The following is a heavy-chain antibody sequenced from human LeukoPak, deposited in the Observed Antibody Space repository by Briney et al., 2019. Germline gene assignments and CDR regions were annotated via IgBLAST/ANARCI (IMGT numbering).Heavy chain of an antibody. D-gene: IGHD2-15*01. CDR1: GFTFSSYS. V-gene: IGHV3-21*04. J-gene: IGHJ4*02. Sequence: RPGGSLRLSCAASGFTFSSYSMSWVRQAPGRGLEWVSSIRFTGSYIYYADSVKGRFTISRDDAKNTLYLQMNSLRAEDTAVYFCASRHCSGGGCYFAGADPFDYWGQGTLVTVSS. CDR2: IRFTGSYI. CDR3: ASRHCSGGGCYFAGADPFDY.